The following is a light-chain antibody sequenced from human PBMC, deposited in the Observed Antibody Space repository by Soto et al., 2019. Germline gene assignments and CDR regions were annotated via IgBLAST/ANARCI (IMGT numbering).Light chain of an antibody. Sequence: ETVMTQSPVTLSVSPGDTATLSCRASQRDSSHLAWYQQRPGQAPRLLIYAASTRATGVPVRFSGSGSETEFILTNRSLQSEDSALYHCHQYNNWPWTFGQGTKVEI. J-gene: IGKJ1*01. V-gene: IGKV3-15*01. CDR1: QRDSSH. CDR3: HQYNNWPWT. CDR2: AAS.